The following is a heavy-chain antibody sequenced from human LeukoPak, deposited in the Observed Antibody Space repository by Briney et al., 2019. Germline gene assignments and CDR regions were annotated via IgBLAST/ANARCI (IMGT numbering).Heavy chain of an antibody. CDR1: GFSISSHY. J-gene: IGHJ3*02. V-gene: IGHV4-59*11. D-gene: IGHD1-26*01. CDR2: IYYSGST. Sequence: PSETLSLTCTVSGFSISSHYWSWIRQPPGKGLEWIGYIYYSGSTNYNPSLKSRVTISVDTTKNQFSLKLSSVTAADTAVYYCARDIGSGDAFDIWGQGTMVTVSS. CDR3: ARDIGSGDAFDI.